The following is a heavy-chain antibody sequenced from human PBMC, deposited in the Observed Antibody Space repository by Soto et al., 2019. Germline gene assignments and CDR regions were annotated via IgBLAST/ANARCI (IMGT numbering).Heavy chain of an antibody. V-gene: IGHV4-30-4*01. CDR1: AGSISSGDYY. CDR2: IYFSGST. CDR3: GREGPPYEKSNWFDP. J-gene: IGHJ5*02. Sequence: SETLSPTCTVSAGSISSGDYYWMWIRQPAGKGREGSGYIYFSGSTYYNPSLESRVTISVDTSNTQSALKLSSVSAADTAGYYCGREGPPYEKSNWFDPWGQGTLVTVSS. D-gene: IGHD5-12*01.